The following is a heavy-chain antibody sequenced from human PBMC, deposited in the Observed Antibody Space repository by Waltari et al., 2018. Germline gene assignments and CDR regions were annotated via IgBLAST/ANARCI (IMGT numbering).Heavy chain of an antibody. J-gene: IGHJ4*02. D-gene: IGHD3-16*01. CDR2: ISGGGGST. V-gene: IGHV3-23*01. CDR1: GFTFSSYA. Sequence: EVQLLESGGGLVQPGGSLRLSCAASGFTFSSYAMSWVRQAPGKGLEWVSAISGGGGSTYYADSVKGRFTISRDNSKNTLYLQMNSLRAEDTAVYYCAKMDYIWGSYGYWGQGTLVTVSS. CDR3: AKMDYIWGSYGY.